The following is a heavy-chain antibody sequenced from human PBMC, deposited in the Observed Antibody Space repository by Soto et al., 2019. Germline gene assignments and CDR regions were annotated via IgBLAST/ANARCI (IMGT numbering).Heavy chain of an antibody. CDR3: ARPPFPGCINAVCYPFDY. Sequence: QVQLVQSGAEVKKPGASVKVSCKASGYTFTDYYIHWVRQDPGQGLEWMGMINPSGGSTDYAQKFRGRVTMTRDTSTGTVDMELSSLRSEDTAVYYCARPPFPGCINAVCYPFDYWGQGTLVTVSS. CDR2: INPSGGST. J-gene: IGHJ4*02. V-gene: IGHV1-46*01. CDR1: GYTFTDYY. D-gene: IGHD2-8*01.